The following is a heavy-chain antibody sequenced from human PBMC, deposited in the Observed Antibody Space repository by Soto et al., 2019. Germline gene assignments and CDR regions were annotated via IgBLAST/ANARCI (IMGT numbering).Heavy chain of an antibody. D-gene: IGHD3-16*01. Sequence: DVQLVESGGGLVQPGGSLRLSCTASGFTFSSRAMNWVRQFPGRGLEWVSYISSSSSNIDYADSVKGRFTVSRDNAKNSQYLKMNTLRDEDTAVYYCASDRSLGSNWYYYLESWGQGTLVTVSS. J-gene: IGHJ4*02. CDR3: ASDRSLGSNWYYYLES. CDR2: ISSSSSNI. V-gene: IGHV3-48*02. CDR1: GFTFSSRA.